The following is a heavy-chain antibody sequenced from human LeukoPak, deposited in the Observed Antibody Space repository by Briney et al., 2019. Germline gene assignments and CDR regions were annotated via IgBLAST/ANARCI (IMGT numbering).Heavy chain of an antibody. CDR2: IYSGGST. D-gene: IGHD3-22*01. CDR1: GFTVSNNY. J-gene: IGHJ4*02. CDR3: AASGYTPSYFAY. V-gene: IGHV3-66*01. Sequence: GSLRLSCAASGFTVSNNYMSWVRQAPGKGLEWVSVIYSGGSTYYADSVKGRFTISRDNSKNTLYLQMNSLRAEDTAVYYCAASGYTPSYFAYWAREPWSPSPQ.